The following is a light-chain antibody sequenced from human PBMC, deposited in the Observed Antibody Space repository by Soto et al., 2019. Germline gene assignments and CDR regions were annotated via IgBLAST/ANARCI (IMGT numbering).Light chain of an antibody. Sequence: EIVKTQSPATLSVSPGERATLSCRASQSVSSNLAWYQQKPGQAPRLLIYGASTRATGIPARFSGSGSGTEFTLTISSLQSEDFAVHYCQQYNNWPPWTFGQGTKVEIK. V-gene: IGKV3-15*01. J-gene: IGKJ1*01. CDR3: QQYNNWPPWT. CDR2: GAS. CDR1: QSVSSN.